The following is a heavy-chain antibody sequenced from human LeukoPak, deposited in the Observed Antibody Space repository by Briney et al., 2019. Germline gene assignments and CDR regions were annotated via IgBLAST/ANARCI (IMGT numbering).Heavy chain of an antibody. Sequence: GGSLRLSCAASGFTVSSSYMSWVRQAPGKGLEWVSVIYSGGNTYYADSVKGRFTISRDNSKNTLYPQMNSLRAEDTAVYYCAKERRGRFDPWGQGTLVTVSS. CDR3: AKERRGRFDP. J-gene: IGHJ5*02. V-gene: IGHV3-53*01. CDR2: IYSGGNT. CDR1: GFTVSSSY.